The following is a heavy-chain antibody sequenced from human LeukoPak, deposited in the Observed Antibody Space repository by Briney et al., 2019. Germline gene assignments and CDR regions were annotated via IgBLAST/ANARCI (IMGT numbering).Heavy chain of an antibody. CDR3: ARVGALGGHDF. CDR2: IYYSGGT. V-gene: IGHV4-59*01. Sequence: PSETLSLTCTVSGGSMSSYFWSWIRQPPGKGLEWIGYIYYSGGTNYNPSLKSRVTISVDTSKNQFSLELSSVTAADTAVYYCARVGALGGHDFWGQGSLVTVSS. J-gene: IGHJ4*02. D-gene: IGHD1-26*01. CDR1: GGSMSSYF.